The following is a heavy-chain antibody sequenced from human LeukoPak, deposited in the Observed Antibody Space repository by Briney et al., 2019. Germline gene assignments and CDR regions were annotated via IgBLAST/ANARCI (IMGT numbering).Heavy chain of an antibody. D-gene: IGHD3-3*01. V-gene: IGHV3-74*01. CDR1: GFTFSTYW. CDR3: ARAPSEIGGYYPEYFRH. CDR2: SKSDGST. Sequence: PGGSLRLSCAVSGFTFSTYWMHWVRQAPGNGLVLVSRSKSDGSTNYADSVKGRFTISRDNAKNTLSLQMNSLRPEDTGVYYCARAPSEIGGYYPEYFRHWGQGTLVTVSS. J-gene: IGHJ1*01.